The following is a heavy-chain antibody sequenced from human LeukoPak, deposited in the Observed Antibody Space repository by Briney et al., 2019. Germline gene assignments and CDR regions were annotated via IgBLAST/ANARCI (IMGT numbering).Heavy chain of an antibody. D-gene: IGHD3-9*01. CDR2: IRSKANSYAT. CDR1: GFTFSGSA. CDR3: TRHNYFTPN. Sequence: GGSLKLSCAASGFTFSGSAMHWVRQASGKGLEWVGRIRSKANSYATAYAVSVKGRFTISRDDSKNTAYLQMNSLKTEDTAVYYCTRHNYFTPNWGQGTLVTVSS. J-gene: IGHJ4*02. V-gene: IGHV3-73*01.